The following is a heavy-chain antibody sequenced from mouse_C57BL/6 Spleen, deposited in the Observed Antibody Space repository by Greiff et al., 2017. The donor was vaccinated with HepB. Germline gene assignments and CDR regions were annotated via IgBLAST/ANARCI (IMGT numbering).Heavy chain of an antibody. D-gene: IGHD3-2*02. Sequence: QVQLQQSGPELVKPGASVKISCKASGYAFSSSWMNWVKQRPGKGLEWIGRIYPGDGDTNYNGKFKGKATLTADKSSSTAYMQLSSLTSEDSAVYFCARGGAQATDYWCQGTTLTVSS. CDR2: IYPGDGDT. CDR1: GYAFSSSW. V-gene: IGHV1-82*01. J-gene: IGHJ2*01. CDR3: ARGGAQATDY.